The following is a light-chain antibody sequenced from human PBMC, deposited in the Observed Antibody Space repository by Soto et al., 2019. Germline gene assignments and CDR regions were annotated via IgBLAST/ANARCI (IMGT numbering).Light chain of an antibody. Sequence: SYELTQPPSVSVAPGKTARITCGGNNIGSKSVHWYQQKPCQAPVLVIYYDSDRPSGIPERFSGSNSGNTATLTISRVEAGDEADYYCQVWDSSSDLHVVFGGGTKVTVL. CDR2: YDS. J-gene: IGLJ2*01. CDR3: QVWDSSSDLHVV. V-gene: IGLV3-21*04. CDR1: NIGSKS.